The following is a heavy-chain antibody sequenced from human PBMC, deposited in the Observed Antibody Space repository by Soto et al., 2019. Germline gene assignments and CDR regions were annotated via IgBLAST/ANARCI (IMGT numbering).Heavy chain of an antibody. CDR2: IYWDGDK. Sequence: QINLIESGPTLVKPTQTLTLTCTFSGFSLSTSGAAVGWVRQPPGRALEWLALIYWDGDKRYNASLGNRLTITKDTSMKQVVLTLTNVDPAATYTYYCAHRATMTIFGLIIDTGIWFDPWGQGTRVIVSS. CDR1: GFSLSTSGAA. J-gene: IGHJ5*02. D-gene: IGHD3-3*01. V-gene: IGHV2-5*02. CDR3: AHRATMTIFGLIIDTGIWFDP.